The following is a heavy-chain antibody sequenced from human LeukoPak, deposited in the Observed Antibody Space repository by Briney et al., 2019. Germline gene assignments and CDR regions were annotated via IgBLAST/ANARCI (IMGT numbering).Heavy chain of an antibody. CDR3: ASTAAAETLDAFDI. J-gene: IGHJ3*02. V-gene: IGHV3-11*04. CDR1: GFTFSDYY. D-gene: IGHD6-13*01. Sequence: PGGSLRLSCAASGFTFSDYYMSWIRQAPGKGLEWVSYISSSGGTIYYADSVRGRFTISRDNGKKSLYLQMNSLRAEDTAVYYCASTAAAETLDAFDIWGQGTMVTVSS. CDR2: ISSSGGTI.